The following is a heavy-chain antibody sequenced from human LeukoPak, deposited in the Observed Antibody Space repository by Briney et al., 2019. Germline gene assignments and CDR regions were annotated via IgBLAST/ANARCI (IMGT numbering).Heavy chain of an antibody. CDR2: INHSGST. CDR3: ARLAHIVVVSGPYYYNMDV. J-gene: IGHJ6*03. V-gene: IGHV4-34*01. D-gene: IGHD2-2*01. Sequence: SENLSLTCAVYGGSFNDYYWSWIRQPPGKGLEWIGEINHSGSTNYNPSLKSRVTISVDTSKKQFSLKLSSVTAADTAVYYCARLAHIVVVSGPYYYNMDVWGKGTTVTVSS. CDR1: GGSFNDYY.